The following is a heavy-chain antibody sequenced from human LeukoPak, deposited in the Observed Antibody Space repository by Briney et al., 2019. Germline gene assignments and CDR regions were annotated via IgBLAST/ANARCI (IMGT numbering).Heavy chain of an antibody. Sequence: GGSLRLSCAASGFTVSSNYMSWVRQAPGKGLEWVSVIYSGGSTYYADSVKGRFTISRHNSKNTLYLQMNSLRAEDTAVYYCATDQAAAGENWFDPWGQGTLVTVSS. CDR3: ATDQAAAGENWFDP. V-gene: IGHV3-53*04. J-gene: IGHJ5*02. CDR1: GFTVSSNY. D-gene: IGHD6-13*01. CDR2: IYSGGST.